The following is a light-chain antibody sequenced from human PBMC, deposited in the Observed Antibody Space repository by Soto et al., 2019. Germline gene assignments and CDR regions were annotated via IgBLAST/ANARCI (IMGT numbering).Light chain of an antibody. CDR2: KAS. CDR1: QSITSW. J-gene: IGKJ4*01. CDR3: QQYNSHPLT. Sequence: DIQMTQSPSTLSAFVGDRVTLTCRATQSITSWLAWYQQKPGKAPKLLIYKASILESGVPSRFSGSGSGTEFTLSISSLQPDYLATYYCQQYNSHPLTFGGGTKVEIK. V-gene: IGKV1-5*03.